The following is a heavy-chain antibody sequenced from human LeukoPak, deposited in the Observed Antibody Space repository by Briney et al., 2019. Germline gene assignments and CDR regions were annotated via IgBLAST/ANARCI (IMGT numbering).Heavy chain of an antibody. D-gene: IGHD4-17*01. CDR1: GYTFTSYG. Sequence: ASVKVSCKASGYTFTSYGISWVRQAPGQGLEWMGWISAYNGNTNYAQKFQGRVTITADKSTSTAYMELSSLRSEDTAVYYCARGDYEYRFDPWGQGTLVTVSS. CDR2: ISAYNGNT. V-gene: IGHV1-18*01. J-gene: IGHJ5*02. CDR3: ARGDYEYRFDP.